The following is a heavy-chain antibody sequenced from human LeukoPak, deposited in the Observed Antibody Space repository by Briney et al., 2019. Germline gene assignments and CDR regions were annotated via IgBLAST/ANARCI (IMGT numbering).Heavy chain of an antibody. V-gene: IGHV3-9*01. J-gene: IGHJ6*02. CDR1: GFTFDDYA. Sequence: GGSLRLSCAASGFTFDDYAMHWVRQAPGKGLEWVSGISWNSGSIGYADSVKGRFTISRDNAKNSLYLQMNSLRAEDTALYYCAKDKGVYCSGGSCPYYYGMDVWGQGATVTVSS. CDR3: AKDKGVYCSGGSCPYYYGMDV. CDR2: ISWNSGSI. D-gene: IGHD2-15*01.